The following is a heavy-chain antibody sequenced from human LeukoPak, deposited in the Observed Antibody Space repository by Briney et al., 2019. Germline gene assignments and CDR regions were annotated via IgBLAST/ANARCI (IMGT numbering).Heavy chain of an antibody. D-gene: IGHD3-10*01. J-gene: IGHJ4*02. V-gene: IGHV3-11*06. CDR2: ISSSSSYT. CDR1: GFTFSDYY. Sequence: GGSLRLSCAASGFTFSDYYMSWIRQAPGKGLEWVPYISSSSSYTNYADSVKGRFTISRDNAKNSLYLQMDSLRDEDTAVYYCARDGSGSYGVPYVFDYWGQGTLVTVSS. CDR3: ARDGSGSYGVPYVFDY.